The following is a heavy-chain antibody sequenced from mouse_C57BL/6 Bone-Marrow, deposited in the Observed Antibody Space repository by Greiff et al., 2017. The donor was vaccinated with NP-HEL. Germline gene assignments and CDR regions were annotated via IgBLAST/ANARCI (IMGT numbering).Heavy chain of an antibody. CDR1: GYTFTSYW. J-gene: IGHJ2*01. CDR2: IHPNSGST. CDR3: ARTGVYYDYAGYFDY. Sequence: QVQLQQPGAELVKPGASVKLSCKASGYTFTSYWMHWVKQRPGQGLEWIGMIHPNSGSTNDNEKFKRKATLTVDKSSSTAYMQLSSLTSEDSAVYYGARTGVYYDYAGYFDYWGQGTTLTVSS. D-gene: IGHD2-4*01. V-gene: IGHV1-64*01.